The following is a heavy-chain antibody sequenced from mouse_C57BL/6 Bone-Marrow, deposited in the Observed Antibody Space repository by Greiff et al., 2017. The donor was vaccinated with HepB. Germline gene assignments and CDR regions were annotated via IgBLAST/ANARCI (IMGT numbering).Heavy chain of an antibody. CDR3: ARDYYGSRDFDY. Sequence: QVQLKESGAELVRPGTSVKVSCKASGYAFTNYLIEWVKQRPGQGLEWIGVINPGSGGTNYNEKFKGKATLTADKSSSTAYMQLSSLTSEDSAVYFCARDYYGSRDFDYWGQGTTLTVSS. V-gene: IGHV1-54*01. CDR2: INPGSGGT. J-gene: IGHJ2*01. CDR1: GYAFTNYL. D-gene: IGHD1-1*01.